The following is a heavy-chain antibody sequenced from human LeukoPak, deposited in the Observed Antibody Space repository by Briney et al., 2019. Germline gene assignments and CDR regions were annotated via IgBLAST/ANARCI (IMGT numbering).Heavy chain of an antibody. CDR3: ARSFLKYYYDSSGLFDY. J-gene: IGHJ4*02. CDR1: GFSLCSFV. Sequence: PGGAPRVSRAAPGFSLCSFVMKRGRPGPGEGVGGGSYICSSGSTIYYADSVKGRFTISRDNAKNSLYLQMNSLRAEDTAVYYCARSFLKYYYDSSGLFDYWGQGTLVTVSS. D-gene: IGHD3-22*01. CDR2: ICSSGSTI. V-gene: IGHV3-48*03.